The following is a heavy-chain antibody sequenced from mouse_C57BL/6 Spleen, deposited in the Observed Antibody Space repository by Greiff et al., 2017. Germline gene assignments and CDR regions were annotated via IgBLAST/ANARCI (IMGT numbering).Heavy chain of an antibody. CDR3: ARWRDYDGYYCDY. CDR2: IYPGDGDT. D-gene: IGHD2-3*01. J-gene: IGHJ2*01. Sequence: QVQLQQSGPELVKPGASVKISCKASGYAFSSSWMNWVKQRPGKGLEWIGRIYPGDGDTNYNGKFKGKATLTADKSSSTAYMQLSSLTSEDSAVYFCARWRDYDGYYCDYWGQGTTLTVSS. CDR1: GYAFSSSW. V-gene: IGHV1-82*01.